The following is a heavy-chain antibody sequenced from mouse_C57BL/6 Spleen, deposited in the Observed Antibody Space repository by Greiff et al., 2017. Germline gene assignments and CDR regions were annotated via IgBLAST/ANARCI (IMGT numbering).Heavy chain of an antibody. CDR3: ARWYDYYYYAMDY. Sequence: EVQLQQSGPELVKPGASVKMSCKASGYTFTDYNMHWVKQSHGKSLEWIGYINPNNGGTSYNQKFKGKATLTVNKSSSTAYMELRSLTSEDSAVXYCARWYDYYYYAMDYWGQGTSVTVSS. J-gene: IGHJ4*01. CDR2: INPNNGGT. V-gene: IGHV1-22*01. CDR1: GYTFTDYN. D-gene: IGHD2-4*01.